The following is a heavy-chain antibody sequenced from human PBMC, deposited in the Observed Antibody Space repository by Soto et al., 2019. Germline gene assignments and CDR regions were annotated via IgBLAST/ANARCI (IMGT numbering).Heavy chain of an antibody. CDR1: GFTVSRKY. CDR3: ARDGLNCSGGRCFGVPMDV. V-gene: IGHV3-66*01. J-gene: IGHJ6*03. D-gene: IGHD2-15*01. Sequence: PAGSLSLSCAAFGFTVSRKYMSWVRQAPGRWLEWVSLINGGGSTSHAEHVKGRFTTSRDNSKNTLYLQKNRLRDEDTAVYYCARDGLNCSGGRCFGVPMDVWGKGTTVHVSS. CDR2: INGGGST.